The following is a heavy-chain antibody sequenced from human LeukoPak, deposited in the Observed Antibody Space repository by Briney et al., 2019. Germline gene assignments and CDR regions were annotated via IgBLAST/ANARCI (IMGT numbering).Heavy chain of an antibody. CDR3: VKVATLDD. V-gene: IGHV3-23*01. D-gene: IGHD2-15*01. CDR2: ISDSGSST. CDR1: GFIFSDFA. Sequence: GGSLRLSCAASGFIFSDFAMSWVGQAPGKGLEWVSGISDSGSSTYYADSVKGRFTISRDNSKNTLYLEMNSLRAEDTALYYCVKVATLDDWGQGTLVTVSS. J-gene: IGHJ4*02.